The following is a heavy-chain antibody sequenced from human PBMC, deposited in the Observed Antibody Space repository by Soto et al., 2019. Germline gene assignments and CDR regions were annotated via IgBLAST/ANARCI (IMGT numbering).Heavy chain of an antibody. CDR3: ATARTIFGVVIKTPYYYYMDV. CDR2: INAGNGNT. J-gene: IGHJ6*03. D-gene: IGHD3-3*01. V-gene: IGHV1-3*01. Sequence: GASVKVSCKASGYTFTSYAMHWVRQAPGQRLEWMGWINAGNGNTKYSQKFQGRVTITRDESASTAYMELSSLRSEDTAVYYCATARTIFGVVIKTPYYYYMDVWGKGTTVTVSS. CDR1: GYTFTSYA.